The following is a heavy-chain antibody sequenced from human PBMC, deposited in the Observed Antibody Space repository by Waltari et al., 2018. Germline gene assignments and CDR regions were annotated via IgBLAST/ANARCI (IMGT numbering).Heavy chain of an antibody. CDR3: VLTWELLTAGFDY. Sequence: QVQLVESGGGVVQPGGSLRLSCAASGFTFSSYGMHWVRQAPGKGLEWVAFRRYDGSNKYYADSVKGRFTSSRDNSKNTLYLQMNSLRAEDTAVYYCVLTWELLTAGFDYWGQGTLVTVSS. J-gene: IGHJ4*02. CDR1: GFTFSSYG. CDR2: RRYDGSNK. V-gene: IGHV3-30*02. D-gene: IGHD1-26*01.